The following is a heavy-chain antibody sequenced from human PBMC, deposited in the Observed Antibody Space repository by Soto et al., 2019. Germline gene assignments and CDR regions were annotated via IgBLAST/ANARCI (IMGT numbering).Heavy chain of an antibody. J-gene: IGHJ4*02. CDR2: ISHRGST. V-gene: IGHV4-4*02. Sequence: QVQLQESGPGLVKPSGTLSLTCAVSGGSISSSNWWRWVRQPPGKWLEWIGEISHRGSTNYNPSIKRRVTISVDQSKNQVSLQLSSVTAADAAVYSCARTPCDGYTVYYCVYWGEGTLGTVSS. D-gene: IGHD5-18*01. CDR3: ARTPCDGYTVYYCVY. CDR1: GGSISSSNW.